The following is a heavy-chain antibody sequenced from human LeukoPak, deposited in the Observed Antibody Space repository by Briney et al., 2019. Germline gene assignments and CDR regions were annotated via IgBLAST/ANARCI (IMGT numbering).Heavy chain of an antibody. CDR2: IYSGGST. J-gene: IGHJ6*02. V-gene: IGHV3-66*01. CDR3: ASRYEGASYYYYGMDV. D-gene: IGHD1-14*01. CDR1: GFTVSSNY. Sequence: GGSLRLSCAASGFTVSSNYVSWVRQAPGKGLEWVSVIYSGGSTYYADSVKGRFAISRDDSKNTLYLQMSSLRAEDTAVYYCASRYEGASYYYYGMDVWGQGTTVTVSS.